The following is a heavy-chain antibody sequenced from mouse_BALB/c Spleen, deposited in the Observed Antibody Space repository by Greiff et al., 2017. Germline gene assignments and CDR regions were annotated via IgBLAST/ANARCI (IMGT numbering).Heavy chain of an antibody. Sequence: EVQRVESGPSLVKPSQSLSFTCSATGFSITSGYWNWIRKFPGNKLEYMGYISYVGSTYYNPPLKSRISITRDTSKNQYYLQLNSVTTEDTATYYCASGPTYYRYDYFDYWGQGTTLTVSS. CDR1: GFSITSGY. CDR3: ASGPTYYRYDYFDY. V-gene: IGHV3-8*02. CDR2: ISYVGST. J-gene: IGHJ2*01. D-gene: IGHD2-14*01.